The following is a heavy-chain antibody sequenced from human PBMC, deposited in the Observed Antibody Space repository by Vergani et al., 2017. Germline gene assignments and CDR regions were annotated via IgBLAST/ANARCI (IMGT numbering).Heavy chain of an antibody. CDR2: ISSNGGST. J-gene: IGHJ4*02. V-gene: IGHV3-64D*06. CDR1: GFTFSSYA. Sequence: EVQLVESGGGLVQPGGSLRLSCSASGFTFSSYAMHWVRQAPGKGLEYVSAISSNGGSTYYADSVKGRFTISRDNSKNTLYLQMSSLRAEDTAVYYCVKDGTRDYYDSSGYPRKPFDYWGQGTLVTVSS. D-gene: IGHD3-22*01. CDR3: VKDGTRDYYDSSGYPRKPFDY.